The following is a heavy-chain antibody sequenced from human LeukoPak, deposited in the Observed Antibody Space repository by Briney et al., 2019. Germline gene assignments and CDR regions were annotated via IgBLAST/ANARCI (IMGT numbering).Heavy chain of an antibody. CDR3: AREVATISSFVLDI. D-gene: IGHD5-24*01. CDR1: GFTFSDYY. CDR2: ISSSGSTI. J-gene: IGHJ3*02. V-gene: IGHV3-11*01. Sequence: GGSLRLSCAASGFTFSDYYMSWIRQAPGKGLEWVSYISSSGSTIYYADSVKGRFTISRDNAKNSLYLQMNSLRAEDTAVYYCAREVATISSFVLDIWGQGTMVTVSS.